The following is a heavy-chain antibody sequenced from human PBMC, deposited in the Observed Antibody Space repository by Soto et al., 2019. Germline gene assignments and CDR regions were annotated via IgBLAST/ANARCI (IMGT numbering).Heavy chain of an antibody. CDR1: GGSVSSSFF. J-gene: IGHJ4*02. CDR3: ARSFGWYAIDY. Sequence: QVLLQESGPGLVQPSGTLSLSCAVSGGSVSSSFFWGWVRQPPGKGLEWIGDIFHSGSVNYNPSLKSRVTFSIDKSKNQFSLELNSVTTADTAVYYCARSFGWYAIDYWGQGTLVIVSS. V-gene: IGHV4-4*02. D-gene: IGHD6-19*01. CDR2: IFHSGSV.